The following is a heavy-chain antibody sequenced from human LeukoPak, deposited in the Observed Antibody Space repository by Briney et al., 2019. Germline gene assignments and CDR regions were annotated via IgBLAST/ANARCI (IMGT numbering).Heavy chain of an antibody. CDR1: GFTVISNY. V-gene: IGHV3-66*01. D-gene: IGHD1-14*01. CDR3: ARDGNQRSLAY. J-gene: IGHJ4*02. Sequence: GGSLSLSFAASGFTVISNYMSWVRRAPGKGREWVSVIYSGPTTYYADSVKGRFAISRDNSKNTLYLQMNSLRAEDTAVYYCARDGNQRSLAYWGQGTLVTVSS. CDR2: IYSGPTT.